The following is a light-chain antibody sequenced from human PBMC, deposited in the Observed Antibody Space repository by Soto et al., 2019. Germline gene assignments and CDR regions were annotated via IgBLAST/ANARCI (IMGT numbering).Light chain of an antibody. CDR3: CSYRSSAPLVV. J-gene: IGLJ1*01. CDR1: SSDVGAYDY. CDR2: EVI. V-gene: IGLV2-14*01. Sequence: QSVLTQPASVSVSPGQSITISCTGTSSDVGAYDYVSWYQQHPGKDPKLMIYEVINRPSGVSNRFSGSKSGNTASLTISGLQAEDEADYYCCSYRSSAPLVVFGSGTKVTVL.